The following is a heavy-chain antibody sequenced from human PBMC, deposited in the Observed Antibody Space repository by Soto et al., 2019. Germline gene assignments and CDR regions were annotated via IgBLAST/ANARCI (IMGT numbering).Heavy chain of an antibody. CDR1: GGSIRSNNW. V-gene: IGHV4-4*02. J-gene: IGHJ1*01. Sequence: SETLSLTCAVSGGSIRSNNWWSWVRQPPGKGLEWIGEIFQSGSTNYNPSLKTRVTISVDKSKNQFSLKLISVTAADTAVYYCASGLSGYYGPEYFQYWGQGTPVTVSS. CDR2: IFQSGST. CDR3: ASGLSGYYGPEYFQY. D-gene: IGHD3-9*01.